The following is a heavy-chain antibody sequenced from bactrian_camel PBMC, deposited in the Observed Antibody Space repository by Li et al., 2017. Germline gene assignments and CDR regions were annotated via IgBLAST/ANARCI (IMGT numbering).Heavy chain of an antibody. CDR3: AADSVLFRTCTWPPVVSEYSL. CDR1: GYTYDTYC. J-gene: IGHJ4*01. CDR2: IDSDGDT. Sequence: QLVESGGGSVQAGGSLRLSCAAPGYTYDTYCMGWFRQAPGKEREGIATIDSDGDTAYAESMKGRFTISQDYTKRTVYLQMNTLKPEDTARYYCAADSVLFRTCTWPPVVSEYSLWGQGTQVTVS. D-gene: IGHD2*01. V-gene: IGHV3S53*01.